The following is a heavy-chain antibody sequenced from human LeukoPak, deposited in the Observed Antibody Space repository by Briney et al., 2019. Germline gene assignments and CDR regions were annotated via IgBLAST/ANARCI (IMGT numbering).Heavy chain of an antibody. Sequence: ASVTVSCKASGYTFTSYYMHWVRQAPGQGLEWMGGIIPIFGTANYAQKFQGRVTITTDESTSTAYMELSSLRSEDTAVYYCARVGTGRSYSSSTWGQGTLVTVSS. CDR1: GYTFTSYY. CDR2: IIPIFGTA. J-gene: IGHJ5*02. D-gene: IGHD6-13*01. CDR3: ARVGTGRSYSSST. V-gene: IGHV1-69*05.